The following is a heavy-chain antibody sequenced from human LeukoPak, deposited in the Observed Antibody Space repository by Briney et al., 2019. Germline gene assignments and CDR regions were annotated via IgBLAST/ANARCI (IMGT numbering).Heavy chain of an antibody. CDR2: INHSGST. CDR1: GGSFSGYY. D-gene: IGHD3-10*01. Sequence: SETLSLTCAVYGGSFSGYYWSWIRQPPGKGLEWIGEINHSGSTNYNPSLKSRVTISVDTSKNQFSLKLSSVTAADTAVYYCARRRITYGSGSYGFDPWGQGTLVTVSS. J-gene: IGHJ5*02. CDR3: ARRRITYGSGSYGFDP. V-gene: IGHV4-34*01.